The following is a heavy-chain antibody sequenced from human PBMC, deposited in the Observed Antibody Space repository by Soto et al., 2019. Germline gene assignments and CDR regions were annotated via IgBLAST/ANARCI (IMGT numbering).Heavy chain of an antibody. J-gene: IGHJ4*02. CDR1: GFTFSSYW. D-gene: IGHD3-16*01. CDR2: INSDGSST. Sequence: PVGSLRLSCAASGFTFSSYWMHWVRQAPGKGLVWVSRINSDGSSTSYADSVKGRFTISRDNAKNTLYLQMNSLRAEDTAVYYCARDAGWGSGYLDYWGQGTLVTVSS. V-gene: IGHV3-74*01. CDR3: ARDAGWGSGYLDY.